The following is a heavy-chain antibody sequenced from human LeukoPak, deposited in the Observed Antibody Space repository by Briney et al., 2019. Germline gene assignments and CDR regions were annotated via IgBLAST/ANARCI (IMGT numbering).Heavy chain of an antibody. V-gene: IGHV4-39*07. CDR3: ARDSSTQHHSSNWYWHWFDP. J-gene: IGHJ5*02. D-gene: IGHD6-13*01. CDR1: GGSISSSSYY. CDR2: IYYSGST. Sequence: SETLSLTCTVSGGSISSSSYYWGWIRQPPGKGLEWIGSIYYSGSTYYNPSLKSRITISVDTSKNQFSLKLSSVTAADTAVYYCARDSSTQHHSSNWYWHWFDPWGQGTLVTVSS.